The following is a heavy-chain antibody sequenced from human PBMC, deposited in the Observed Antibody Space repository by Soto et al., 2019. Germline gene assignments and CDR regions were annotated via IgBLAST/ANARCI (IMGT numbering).Heavy chain of an antibody. D-gene: IGHD3-10*01. CDR2: IYWDDDK. V-gene: IGHV2-5*02. CDR3: AHYVSASPAGWFDP. Sequence: QITLKESGPTLVKPTQTLTLTCSFSGLSLSTSGEAVGWIRQPPGKALEWLALIYWDDDKLFNPTLKTRLTITKDTSKNHVVLTLTNMDPVDTATYSCAHYVSASPAGWFDPWGQGILVTVSS. J-gene: IGHJ5*02. CDR1: GLSLSTSGEA.